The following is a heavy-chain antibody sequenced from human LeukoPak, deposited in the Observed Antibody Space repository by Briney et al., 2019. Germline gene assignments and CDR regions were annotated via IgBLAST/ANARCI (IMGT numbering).Heavy chain of an antibody. CDR2: TYYSGST. D-gene: IGHD6-13*01. Sequence: PSETLSLTCTVSGGSISSYYWSWIRQPPGKGLEWIGYTYYSGSTNYNPSLKSRVTISVDTSKNQFSLKLSSVTAADTAVYYCARGGGYSSSWGQGTLVTVSS. CDR3: ARGGGYSSS. J-gene: IGHJ4*02. CDR1: GGSISSYY. V-gene: IGHV4-59*01.